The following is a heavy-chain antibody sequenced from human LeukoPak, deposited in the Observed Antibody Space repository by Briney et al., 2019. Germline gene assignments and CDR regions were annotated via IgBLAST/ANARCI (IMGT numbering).Heavy chain of an antibody. CDR3: ARVKYYGSGSYSSVDY. J-gene: IGHJ4*02. D-gene: IGHD3-10*01. V-gene: IGHV4-34*01. CDR2: INHSGST. CDR1: GGSFSGYY. Sequence: SETLSHTCAVYGGSFSGYYWSWIRQPPGKGLEWIGEINHSGSTNYNPSLKSRVTISVDTSKNQFSLKLSSVTAADTAVYYCARVKYYGSGSYSSVDYWGQGTLVTVSS.